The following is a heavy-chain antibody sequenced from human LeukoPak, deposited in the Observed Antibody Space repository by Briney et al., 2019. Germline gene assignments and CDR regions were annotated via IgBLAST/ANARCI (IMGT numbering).Heavy chain of an antibody. CDR2: IYYSGGT. J-gene: IGHJ6*03. Sequence: SSETLSLTCTVSGGSISTYYWSWIRQPPGKGLEWIGYIYYSGGTNYNPSLKSRVTISVDTSKNQFSLKLSSVTAADTAVYYCARDKWELDYYYYYMDVWGKGTTVTVSS. CDR1: GGSISTYY. D-gene: IGHD1-26*01. V-gene: IGHV4-59*01. CDR3: ARDKWELDYYYYYMDV.